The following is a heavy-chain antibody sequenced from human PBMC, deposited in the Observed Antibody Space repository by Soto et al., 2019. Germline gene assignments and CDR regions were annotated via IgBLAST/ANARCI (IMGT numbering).Heavy chain of an antibody. CDR3: ARNLWFGEDYYYYGMDV. J-gene: IGHJ6*02. CDR2: INSDGSST. D-gene: IGHD3-10*01. CDR1: GFTFSSYW. Sequence: GGSLRLCCAASGFTFSSYWMHWVRQAPGKGLVWVSRINSDGSSTSYADSVKGRFTISRDNAKNTLYLQMNSLRAEDTAVYYCARNLWFGEDYYYYGMDVWGQGTTVTVSS. V-gene: IGHV3-74*01.